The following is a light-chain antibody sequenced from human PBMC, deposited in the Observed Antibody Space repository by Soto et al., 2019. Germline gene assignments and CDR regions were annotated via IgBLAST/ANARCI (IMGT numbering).Light chain of an antibody. CDR2: GNN. CDR3: QSYDRSLSGSV. V-gene: IGLV1-40*01. J-gene: IGLJ2*01. Sequence: QSVLTQPPSVSGAPGQRVTISCTGSSSNLGAGSDVHWYQQFPGTAPKVLIYGNNNRPSGVPGRFSGSKSGTSASLTITGLQADDEADYYCQSYDRSLSGSVFGGGTKVTVL. CDR1: SSNLGAGSD.